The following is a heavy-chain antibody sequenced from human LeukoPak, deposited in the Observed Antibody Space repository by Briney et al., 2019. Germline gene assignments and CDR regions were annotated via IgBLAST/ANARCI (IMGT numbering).Heavy chain of an antibody. CDR2: IYSDGST. J-gene: IGHJ6*02. CDR3: ARDLYSGYEYYYYYGMDV. Sequence: PGGSLRLSCAASGFIVSGDFMSWVRRAPGKGLEWVSVIYSDGSTYYADSVKGRFTTSRDNSKNTLDLQMTGLRAEDTAVYYCARDLYSGYEYYYYYGMDVWGQGTTVTVSS. V-gene: IGHV3-66*01. CDR1: GFIVSGDF. D-gene: IGHD5-12*01.